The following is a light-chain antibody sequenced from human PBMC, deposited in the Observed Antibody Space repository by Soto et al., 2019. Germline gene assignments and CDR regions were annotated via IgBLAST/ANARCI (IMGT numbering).Light chain of an antibody. J-gene: IGKJ1*01. CDR3: QQYNSYSPWT. CDR2: DAS. Sequence: DIQMTPSPSTLSSSLGDRVTITCRASQSISSGLAWYQQKPGKAPKVLIYDASSLQSGVPSRFSGSGSGTEFTLTISSLQPEDFAIYYCQQYNSYSPWTFGQGTKVDI. CDR1: QSISSG. V-gene: IGKV1-5*01.